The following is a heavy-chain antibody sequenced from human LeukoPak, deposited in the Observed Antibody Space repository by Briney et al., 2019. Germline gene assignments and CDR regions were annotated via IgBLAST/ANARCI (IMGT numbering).Heavy chain of an antibody. D-gene: IGHD4-11*01. V-gene: IGHV1-24*01. CDR3: ASYLTTGTYYFDY. CDR2: FDPEDGET. J-gene: IGHJ4*02. CDR1: GYTLTELS. Sequence: ASVKVSCKVSGYTLTELSMHWVRQAPGKGLEWMGGFDPEDGETIYAQKFQGRVTITADESTSTAYMELSSLRSEDTAVYYCASYLTTGTYYFDYWGQGTLVTVSS.